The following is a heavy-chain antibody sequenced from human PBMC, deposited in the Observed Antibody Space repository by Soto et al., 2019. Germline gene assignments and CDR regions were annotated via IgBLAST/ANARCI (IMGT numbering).Heavy chain of an antibody. CDR2: IDGDGSDA. CDR3: ARDCPHNWFEP. V-gene: IGHV3-74*01. CDR1: GFTFNNHW. J-gene: IGHJ5*02. Sequence: EVQLVESGGGLVQPGESLRLSCAASGFTFNNHWMHWVRQAPGKGLVWVSRIDGDGSDAVYADSVNGGFTVSRDNAKNTLYLQMNSVRAEDTGVYYCARDCPHNWFEPWGQGTLVTVSP.